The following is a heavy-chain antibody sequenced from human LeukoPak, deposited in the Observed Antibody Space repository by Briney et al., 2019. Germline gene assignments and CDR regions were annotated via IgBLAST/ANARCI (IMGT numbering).Heavy chain of an antibody. CDR2: IYYSGST. V-gene: IGHV4-59*01. J-gene: IGHJ4*02. CDR3: ARNGVPRDFMIDY. CDR1: GGSISSYY. D-gene: IGHD2-8*01. Sequence: LSEALSLTCTVSGGSISSYYWSWIRQPPRKGLEWMGYIYYSGSTNYNPSLKSRVTISVDTSKNQISLKLSSVSAADTAVYYCARNGVPRDFMIDYWGQGTLVTVSS.